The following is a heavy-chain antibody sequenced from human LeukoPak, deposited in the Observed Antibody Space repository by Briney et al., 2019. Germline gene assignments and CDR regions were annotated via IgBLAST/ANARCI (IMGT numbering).Heavy chain of an antibody. CDR3: AKDKVGDGYTDY. CDR2: ISGSGGST. CDR1: GFTFSSYA. D-gene: IGHD5-24*01. Sequence: GGSLRLSCAASGFTFSSYAMTWVRQAPGKGLEWVSSISGSGGSTYYADSVKGRFTISRDNSKNTLYLQMNGLRAEDTAVYYCAKDKVGDGYTDYWGQGTLVTVSS. V-gene: IGHV3-23*01. J-gene: IGHJ4*02.